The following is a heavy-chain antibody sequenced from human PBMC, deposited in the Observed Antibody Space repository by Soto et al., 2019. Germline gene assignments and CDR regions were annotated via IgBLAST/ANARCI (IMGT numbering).Heavy chain of an antibody. J-gene: IGHJ6*02. CDR2: IGGSGGST. CDR3: AKDPYYYDTSEMDV. D-gene: IGHD3-22*01. CDR1: GFTFSSYA. V-gene: IGHV3-23*01. Sequence: PGGSLRLSCAASGFTFSSYAMSWVRQAPGKGLEWVSAIGGSGGSTYYADSVKGRFTISRDNSKNTLFLQVNSLRAEDTAVYYCAKDPYYYDTSEMDVWGQGTTVTVSS.